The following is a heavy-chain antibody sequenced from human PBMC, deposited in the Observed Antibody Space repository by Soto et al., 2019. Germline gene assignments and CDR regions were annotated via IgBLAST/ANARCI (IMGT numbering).Heavy chain of an antibody. CDR2: IYYSGST. J-gene: IGHJ4*02. Sequence: SEPLSLTCTVSGSSMSIYYWSWIRQPPGKGLEWIGYIYYSGSTTYNPSLRSRVTMSVDTSKNQFSLRLSSVTAADTAVYYCARSKSPYQTFAQWGQVAQVTVA. CDR1: GSSMSIYY. V-gene: IGHV4-59*01. CDR3: ARSKSPYQTFAQ. D-gene: IGHD2-2*01.